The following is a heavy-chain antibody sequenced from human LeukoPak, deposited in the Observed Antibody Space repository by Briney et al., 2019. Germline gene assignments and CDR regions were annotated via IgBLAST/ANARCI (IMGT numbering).Heavy chain of an antibody. CDR1: GYTCTSYD. J-gene: IGHJ4*02. CDR3: ARAPILRFLEWLPHPYYFDY. D-gene: IGHD3-3*01. CDR2: MNPNSGNT. V-gene: IGHV1-8*01. Sequence: ASVKVSCKASGYTCTSYDINWVRQATGQGLEWMGWMNPNSGNTGYAQKFQGRVTITRNTSISTAYMELSSLRSEDTAVYYCARAPILRFLEWLPHPYYFDYWGQGTLVTVSS.